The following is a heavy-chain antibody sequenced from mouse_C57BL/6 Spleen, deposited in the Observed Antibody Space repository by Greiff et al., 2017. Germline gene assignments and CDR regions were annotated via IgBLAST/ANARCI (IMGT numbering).Heavy chain of an antibody. CDR3: ARRRDGYWFAY. D-gene: IGHD3-3*01. CDR1: GYEFSSYW. V-gene: IGHV1-80*01. J-gene: IGHJ3*01. Sequence: QVQLQQSGAELVKPGASVKISCTASGYEFSSYWMHWVKQRPGTGLEWIGQIYPGDGDTTYNGKFKGKATLTADKSSSTAYMQRSSLSSEDAAGYFCARRRDGYWFAYWGQGTLVTVSA. CDR2: IYPGDGDT.